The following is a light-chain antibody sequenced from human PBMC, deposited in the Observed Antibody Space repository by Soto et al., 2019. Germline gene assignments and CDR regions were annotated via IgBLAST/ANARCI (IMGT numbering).Light chain of an antibody. Sequence: DIQMTQSPSSLSASVGDRVSITCRASQDITNYLAWFQQKPGEAPKSLIYAASSLHSGVSSKFSGSGSGRDFTLIIDSLQPEDSATYYCQQYRIFPPTLGGGTKVEIK. CDR3: QQYRIFPPT. CDR1: QDITNY. J-gene: IGKJ4*01. V-gene: IGKV1-16*02. CDR2: AAS.